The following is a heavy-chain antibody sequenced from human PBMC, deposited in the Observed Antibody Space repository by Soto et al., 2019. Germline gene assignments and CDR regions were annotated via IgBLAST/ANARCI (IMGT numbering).Heavy chain of an antibody. Sequence: SETLSLTCTVSGGSFKSGSYSWSWIRQPPGKGLEWIGYVYHTGRTSHNPSLKSRVSISMDTSKNQFSLNLDSVTAADTVPYLFARDFASLDSWGQGTLVTVAS. D-gene: IGHD3-3*01. CDR1: GGSFKSGSYS. J-gene: IGHJ4*02. CDR3: ARDFASLDS. V-gene: IGHV4-61*01. CDR2: VYHTGRT.